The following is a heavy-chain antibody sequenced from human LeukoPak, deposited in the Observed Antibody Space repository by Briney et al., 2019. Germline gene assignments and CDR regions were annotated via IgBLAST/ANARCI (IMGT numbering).Heavy chain of an antibody. CDR3: VRAMDV. V-gene: IGHV3-7*03. CDR1: GFTFSSYW. Sequence: GGSLRLSCAASGFTFSSYWMNWVRQAPGRGPEWVANMKQDGSEKYYVDSVKGRFTISRDNAKNSLYLQMNSLRAEDTAVYYCVRAMDVWGQGTTVTVSS. CDR2: MKQDGSEK. J-gene: IGHJ6*02.